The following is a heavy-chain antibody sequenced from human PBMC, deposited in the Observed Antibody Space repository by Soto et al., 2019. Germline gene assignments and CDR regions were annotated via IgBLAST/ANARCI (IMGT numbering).Heavy chain of an antibody. Sequence: GGSLRLSCAASGFTFSSYAMSWVRQAPGKGLEWVSAISGSGGSTYYADSVKGWFTVSRDNSKNTQYLQMNSLRAEDTAVYYCAKGKRIVGATGVDYWGQGTLVTVSS. J-gene: IGHJ4*02. CDR3: AKGKRIVGATGVDY. V-gene: IGHV3-23*01. D-gene: IGHD1-26*01. CDR1: GFTFSSYA. CDR2: ISGSGGST.